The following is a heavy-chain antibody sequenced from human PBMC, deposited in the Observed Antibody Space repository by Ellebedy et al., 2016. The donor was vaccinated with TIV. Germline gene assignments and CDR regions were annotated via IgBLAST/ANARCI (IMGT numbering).Heavy chain of an antibody. Sequence: GESLKISCKGSGYSFTKYWIGWVRQMPGKGLEWMGIIYPDDSDTRYSTSFQGQVTMSADKSASTAYLQWSSLKASDTAIYYCARTPYCTGASCHNWFDPWGQGTLVTVSS. CDR3: ARTPYCTGASCHNWFDP. J-gene: IGHJ5*02. V-gene: IGHV5-51*01. D-gene: IGHD2-15*01. CDR2: IYPDDSDT. CDR1: GYSFTKYW.